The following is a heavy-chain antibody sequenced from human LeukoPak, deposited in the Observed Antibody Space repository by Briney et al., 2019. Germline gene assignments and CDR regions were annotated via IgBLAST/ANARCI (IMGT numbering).Heavy chain of an antibody. J-gene: IGHJ4*02. Sequence: GGSLRLSCVASGFTVSSNYMSWVRQAPGKGLDGVSVIYIGGSIYYADSVRGRFTISRDNSKNTLYLQMNSLRAEDTAVYYCARGDGYNYWQYWGQGTLVTVSS. D-gene: IGHD5-24*01. CDR2: IYIGGSI. CDR1: GFTVSSNY. CDR3: ARGDGYNYWQY. V-gene: IGHV3-53*01.